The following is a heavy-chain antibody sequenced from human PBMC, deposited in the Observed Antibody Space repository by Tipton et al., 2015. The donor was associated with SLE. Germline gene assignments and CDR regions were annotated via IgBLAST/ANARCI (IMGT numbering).Heavy chain of an antibody. CDR2: ISSSSSTI. V-gene: IGHV3-48*01. D-gene: IGHD3-16*02. CDR3: ARGDDNIWGSYRHRAYFDF. Sequence: SLRLSCVDSGFIFSRYPMNWVRQAPGKGLEWISYISSSSSTIYYADSVKGRFTISRDNAKNSLYLHMNSLRAEDTAVYYCARGDDNIWGSYRHRAYFDFWGQGTLVTVSS. CDR1: GFIFSRYP. J-gene: IGHJ4*02.